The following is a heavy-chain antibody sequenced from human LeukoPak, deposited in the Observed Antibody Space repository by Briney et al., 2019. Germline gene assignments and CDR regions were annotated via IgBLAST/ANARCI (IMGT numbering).Heavy chain of an antibody. V-gene: IGHV4-31*03. D-gene: IGHD3-22*01. CDR1: GGSISSGGYY. CDR2: IYYSGST. Sequence: KPSQTLSLTCTVSGGSISSGGYYWSWIRQHPGKGLEWIGYIYYSGSTYYNPSLKSRVTISVDTSKNQFSLKLSSVTAADTAVYYCARSRETEYYYDSSGYSHFNWFDPWGQGALVTVSS. CDR3: ARSRETEYYYDSSGYSHFNWFDP. J-gene: IGHJ5*02.